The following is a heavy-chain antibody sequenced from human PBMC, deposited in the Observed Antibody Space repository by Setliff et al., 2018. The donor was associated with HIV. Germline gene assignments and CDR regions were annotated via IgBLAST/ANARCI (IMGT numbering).Heavy chain of an antibody. Sequence: ASVKVSCKASGYQFTAYYMHWVRQAPGQGLEWMGGIIPILGIANYAQKFQGRVTINADKSTSTAYMELSSLRSEDTAVYYCARDQAYYYDNSAYYPDAFDLWGHGTMVTVSS. CDR1: GYQFTAYY. CDR2: IIPILGIA. CDR3: ARDQAYYYDNSAYYPDAFDL. J-gene: IGHJ3*01. V-gene: IGHV1-69*10. D-gene: IGHD3-22*01.